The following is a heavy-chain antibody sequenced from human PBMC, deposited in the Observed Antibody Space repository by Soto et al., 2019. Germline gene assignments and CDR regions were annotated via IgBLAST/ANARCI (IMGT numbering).Heavy chain of an antibody. J-gene: IGHJ6*02. CDR2: IYYSGST. CDR1: GGSISSYY. Sequence: SETLSLTWTVSGGSISSYYWSWSRQPPGKGLEWIGYIYYSGSTNYNPSLKSRVTISVDTSKNQFSLKLSSVTAADTAVYYCARVGEGYGSGAKDVWGQGTTVTVSS. V-gene: IGHV4-59*01. CDR3: ARVGEGYGSGAKDV. D-gene: IGHD3-10*01.